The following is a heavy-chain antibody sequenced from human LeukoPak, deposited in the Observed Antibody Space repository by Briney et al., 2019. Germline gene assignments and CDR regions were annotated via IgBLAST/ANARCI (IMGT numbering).Heavy chain of an antibody. J-gene: IGHJ3*01. CDR1: GFTFGTSA. D-gene: IGHD4-17*01. CDR2: IIVGSGAT. V-gene: IGHV1-58*01. Sequence: GASVKVSCRTSGFTFGTSAVQWVRQARGRRLEWIGWIIVGSGATNYAESLQGRFTITRDMSTNTAYMELSSLGSEDSAVYYCAAELYGVYTDCCTFHLWGQGTLVTVSS. CDR3: AAELYGVYTDCCTFHL.